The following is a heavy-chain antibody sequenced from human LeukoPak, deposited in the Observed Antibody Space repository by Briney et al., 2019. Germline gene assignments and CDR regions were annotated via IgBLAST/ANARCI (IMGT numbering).Heavy chain of an antibody. D-gene: IGHD6-25*01. CDR1: GFTFSTYW. V-gene: IGHV3-7*04. CDR3: ARITCLAAANDY. Sequence: GGSLRLSCAASGFTFSTYWMCWVRQAPGKGLEWVANIKHDGSEKFYVDSVKGRFTISRDNAKNSLYLQLHSLRDEDTAVYYCARITCLAAANDYWGQGTLVTVSS. CDR2: IKHDGSEK. J-gene: IGHJ4*02.